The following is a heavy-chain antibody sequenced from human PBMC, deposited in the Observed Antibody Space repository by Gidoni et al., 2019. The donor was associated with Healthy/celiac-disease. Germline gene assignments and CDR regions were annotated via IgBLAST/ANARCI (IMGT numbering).Heavy chain of an antibody. V-gene: IGHV4-34*01. CDR1: GGSFSGDY. D-gene: IGHD6-19*01. CDR3: ARETGIAVAEGWFDP. Sequence: VQLQQWGAGLLKPPETLSPTCAVYGGSFSGDYWSVIRQPPGKWLEWIGEINHSGRTNYNPSLKSRVTISVDTSKNQFSLKLSSVTAADTAVYYCARETGIAVAEGWFDPWGQGTLVTVSS. CDR2: INHSGRT. J-gene: IGHJ5*02.